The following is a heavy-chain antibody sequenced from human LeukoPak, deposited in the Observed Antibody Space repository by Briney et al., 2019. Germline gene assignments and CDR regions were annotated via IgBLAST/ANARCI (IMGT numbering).Heavy chain of an antibody. V-gene: IGHV4-4*07. Sequence: SETLSLTCTVSGGSISSYYWGWIRQPAGKGLEWIGRIYTSGSTNYNPSLKSRVTISVDTSKNQFSLKLSSVTAADTAVYYCAGKGDTVTLSNFDYWGQGTLVTVSS. D-gene: IGHD4-11*01. CDR1: GGSISSYY. CDR3: AGKGDTVTLSNFDY. J-gene: IGHJ4*02. CDR2: IYTSGST.